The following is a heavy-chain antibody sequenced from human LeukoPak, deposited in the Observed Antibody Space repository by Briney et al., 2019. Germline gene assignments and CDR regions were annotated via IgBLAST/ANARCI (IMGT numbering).Heavy chain of an antibody. CDR3: AAGQAKGDFWSGDRVDDYYYGMDV. CDR2: IIPILGIA. V-gene: IGHV1-69*02. D-gene: IGHD3-3*01. J-gene: IGHJ6*02. Sequence: ASVKVSCKASGGTFSSYTISWVRQAPGQGLEWMGRIIPILGIANYAQKFQGRVTITADKSTSTAYMELSSLRSEDTAVYYCAAGQAKGDFWSGDRVDDYYYGMDVWGQGTTVTVSS. CDR1: GGTFSSYT.